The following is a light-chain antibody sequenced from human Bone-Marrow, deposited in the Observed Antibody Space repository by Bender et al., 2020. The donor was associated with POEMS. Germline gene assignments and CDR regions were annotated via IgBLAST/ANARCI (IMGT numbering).Light chain of an antibody. J-gene: IGLJ3*02. CDR3: SSYTGSSTFEV. CDR1: SSNIGAGYD. Sequence: QSALTQPPSVSGAPGQRVTISCTGSSSNIGAGYDVQWYQQLPGLAPKLLIYDNNNRPSGVPDRVSGSKSGTSASLAITGLQAEDEADYYCSSYTGSSTFEVFGGGTKLTVL. V-gene: IGLV1-40*01. CDR2: DNN.